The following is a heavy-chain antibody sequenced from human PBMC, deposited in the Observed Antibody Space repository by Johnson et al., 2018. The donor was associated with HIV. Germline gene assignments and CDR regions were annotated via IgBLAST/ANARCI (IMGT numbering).Heavy chain of an antibody. Sequence: MLLVESGGGVVRPGGSLRLSCAASGFTFDYYVMSWVRQAPGKGLGWVGRIKIKTDGGPTDNAAPVKGRFTISRDDSKNTLYLQMNSLKTEDTAVYYCTTEPFAFDIWGQGTIVTVSS. V-gene: IGHV3-15*01. CDR2: IKIKTDGGPT. J-gene: IGHJ3*02. CDR3: TTEPFAFDI. CDR1: GFTFDYYV.